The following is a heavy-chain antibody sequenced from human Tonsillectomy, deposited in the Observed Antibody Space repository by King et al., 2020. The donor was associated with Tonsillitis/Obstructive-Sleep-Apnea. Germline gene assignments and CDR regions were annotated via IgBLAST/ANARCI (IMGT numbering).Heavy chain of an antibody. D-gene: IGHD6-13*01. V-gene: IGHV5-10-1*03. CDR3: AMVDGISLSLFDY. CDR2: IDPSDSYT. Sequence: VQLVESGAEVKKPGESLRISCTGSGYSFTNYWITWVRQMPGKGLEWMGRIDPSDSYTNYSPSFQGHVTISADKSISTAYLQWSSLKASDTAMYYCAMVDGISLSLFDYWGQGTLVTVSS. J-gene: IGHJ4*02. CDR1: GYSFTNYW.